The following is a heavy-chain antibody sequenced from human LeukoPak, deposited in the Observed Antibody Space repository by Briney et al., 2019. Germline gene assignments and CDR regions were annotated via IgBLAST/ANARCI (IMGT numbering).Heavy chain of an antibody. CDR2: IFSGGTT. D-gene: IGHD5-18*01. CDR3: ARGVLGYSYGFDC. Sequence: PGGSLRLSCAASGFTFSNYEMNWVRQAPGKGLEWVSVIFSGGTTYYADSVKGRFTISRHNSENTLYLQMNSLRGEDTAVYYCARGVLGYSYGFDCWGQGTLVTVSS. J-gene: IGHJ4*02. CDR1: GFTFSNYE. V-gene: IGHV3-53*04.